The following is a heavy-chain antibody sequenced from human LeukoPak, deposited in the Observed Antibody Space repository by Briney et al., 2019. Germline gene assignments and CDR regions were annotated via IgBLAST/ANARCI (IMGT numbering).Heavy chain of an antibody. V-gene: IGHV4-59*08. CDR3: ARRSTSILGYCSSTSCYSWDFDY. Sequence: PSETLSLTCTVSGGSISSYYWSWIRQPPGKGLEWIGYIYYSGSTNYNPSLKSRVTISVDTSKNQFSLKLSSVTAADTAVYYCARRSTSILGYCSSTSCYSWDFDYWGQGTLVTVSS. CDR2: IYYSGST. J-gene: IGHJ4*02. CDR1: GGSISSYY. D-gene: IGHD2-2*02.